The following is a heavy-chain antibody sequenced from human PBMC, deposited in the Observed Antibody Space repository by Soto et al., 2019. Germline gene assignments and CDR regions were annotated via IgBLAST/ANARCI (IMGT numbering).Heavy chain of an antibody. CDR3: AKDGYFDTYYFDH. V-gene: IGHV3-30*04. CDR1: RFTFSRYA. Sequence: QVQLVESGGGVVQPGRSLRLSCAASRFTFSRYAMHWVRQAPGKGLEWVAVISYDGRQKHYVDSVKGRFTISRDESDNTLYLQMSSLTPEDTAVYYCAKDGYFDTYYFDHWGQGTLVTVSS. CDR2: ISYDGRQK. J-gene: IGHJ4*02. D-gene: IGHD3-22*01.